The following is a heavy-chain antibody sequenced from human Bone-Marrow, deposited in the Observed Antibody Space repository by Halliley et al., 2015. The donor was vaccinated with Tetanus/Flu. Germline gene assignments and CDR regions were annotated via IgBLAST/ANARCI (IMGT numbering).Heavy chain of an antibody. Sequence: YIYYNGHTNYTPSLKGRVPMSVETSKNQFSPKLSSVTVADTAVYYGAREKFLYNSGWTGGMDVWGQGTTVTVSS. J-gene: IGHJ6*02. V-gene: IGHV4-59*01. CDR3: AREKFLYNSGWTGGMDV. D-gene: IGHD6-19*01. CDR2: IYYNGHT.